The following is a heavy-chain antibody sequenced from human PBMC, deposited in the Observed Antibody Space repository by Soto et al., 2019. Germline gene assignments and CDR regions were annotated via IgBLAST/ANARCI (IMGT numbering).Heavy chain of an antibody. D-gene: IGHD3-22*01. Sequence: ASVKVSCKVSGYTLTELSMHWVRQAPGKGLEWMGGFDPEDGETIYAQKFQGRVTMTEDTSTDTAYMELSSLRSGDTAVYYCATVSLYSSGYSTPHEYWGQGTLVTVSS. CDR2: FDPEDGET. V-gene: IGHV1-24*01. J-gene: IGHJ4*02. CDR1: GYTLTELS. CDR3: ATVSLYSSGYSTPHEY.